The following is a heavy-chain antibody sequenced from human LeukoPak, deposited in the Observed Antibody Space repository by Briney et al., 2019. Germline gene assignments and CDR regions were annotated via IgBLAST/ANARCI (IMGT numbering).Heavy chain of an antibody. V-gene: IGHV3-33*03. CDR1: GFTFSIYG. CDR3: ARGNYYRGPHYGMDV. Sequence: PGGSLRLSCAASGFTFSIYGIHWVRQAPGKGLEWVAVFWSDGINKYYADSVKGRFTVSRDNARNSLYLQMNSLRAEDTALYYCARGNYYRGPHYGMDVWGQGTTVTVSS. J-gene: IGHJ6*02. D-gene: IGHD1-26*01. CDR2: FWSDGINK.